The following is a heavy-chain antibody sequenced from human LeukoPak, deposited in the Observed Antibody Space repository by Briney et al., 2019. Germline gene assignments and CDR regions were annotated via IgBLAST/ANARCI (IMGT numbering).Heavy chain of an antibody. V-gene: IGHV1-2*02. CDR1: GGTFSSNA. CDR3: ARGRSGFGY. D-gene: IGHD2-15*01. Sequence: ASVKVSCKASGGTFSSNAISWVRQAPGQGLEWMGRINPNSGGTNYAQKFQGRVTMTRDTSISTAYMELSRLRSDDTAVYYCARGRSGFGYWGQGTLVTVSS. J-gene: IGHJ4*02. CDR2: INPNSGGT.